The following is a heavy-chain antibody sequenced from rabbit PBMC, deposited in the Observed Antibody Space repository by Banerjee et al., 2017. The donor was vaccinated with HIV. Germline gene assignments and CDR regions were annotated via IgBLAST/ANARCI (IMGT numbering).Heavy chain of an antibody. V-gene: IGHV1S40*01. CDR2: IDAGNSGNT. J-gene: IGHJ4*01. D-gene: IGHD7-1*01. CDR1: GFTLSRYW. CDR3: ARSAGYMAYYFGL. Sequence: QSLEESGGDLVKPGASLTLTCTASGFTLSRYWMCWVRQAPGKGLEWIACIDAGNSGNTYYASWAKGQFTISKTSSTTVTLQMTSLTAADTATYFCARSAGYMAYYFGLWGPGTLVTVS.